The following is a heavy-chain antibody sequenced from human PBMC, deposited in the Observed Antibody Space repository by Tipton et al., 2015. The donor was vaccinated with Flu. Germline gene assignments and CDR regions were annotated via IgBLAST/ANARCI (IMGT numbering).Heavy chain of an antibody. V-gene: IGHV1-18*01. CDR1: VNSFTNFG. Sequence: QLVQSGAEVKKPGASVKVSCKASVNSFTNFGISWVRQAPGQGLEWMGWISAYNGNTKYAQKFQGRVTMTTDTSTSTAYMELRSLRSDDAAVYYCARAMNSRAPFGYWGQGTLVTVSS. D-gene: IGHD6-13*01. CDR2: ISAYNGNT. J-gene: IGHJ4*02. CDR3: ARAMNSRAPFGY.